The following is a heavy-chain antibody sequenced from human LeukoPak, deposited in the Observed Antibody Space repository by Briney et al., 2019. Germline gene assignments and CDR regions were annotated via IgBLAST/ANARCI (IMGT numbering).Heavy chain of an antibody. CDR2: IYSGGST. CDR3: ARPYGSGSYLVY. V-gene: IGHV3-53*01. CDR1: GFTFSTYT. J-gene: IGHJ4*02. Sequence: GGSLRLSCAASGFTFSTYTMHWVRQAPGKGLEWVSVIYSGGSTYYADSVKGRFTISRDNSKNTLYLQMNSLRAEDTAVYYCARPYGSGSYLVYWGQGTLVTVSS. D-gene: IGHD3-10*01.